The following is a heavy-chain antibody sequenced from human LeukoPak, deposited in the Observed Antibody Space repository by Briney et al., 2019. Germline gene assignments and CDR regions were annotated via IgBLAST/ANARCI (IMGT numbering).Heavy chain of an antibody. V-gene: IGHV3-33*06. CDR1: GFTFSDDG. Sequence: GGSLRLSCAASGFTFSDDGMHWVRQAPRKGLEWVATTWYVASNKYYADSVNGRFTISRDDSKNTLFLHLSSLRAQETAVYYCAKDAGHRDLVPSDYFDYWGQGTLVTVSS. CDR2: TWYVASNK. D-gene: IGHD2-2*01. CDR3: AKDAGHRDLVPSDYFDY. J-gene: IGHJ4*02.